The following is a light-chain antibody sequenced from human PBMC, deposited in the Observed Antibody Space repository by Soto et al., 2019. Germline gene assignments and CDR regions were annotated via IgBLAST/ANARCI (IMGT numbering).Light chain of an antibody. CDR2: AAS. J-gene: IGKJ3*01. CDR3: QQLNSYPPFT. Sequence: DIQLTQTPSFLSASVGDRVTITCRASQGISTYLAWYQQKPGQAPKLLIYAASTLQSGVPSRFSGSGSGTEFTLTISSLQPEDFATYYCQQLNSYPPFTFGPGTKWIS. CDR1: QGISTY. V-gene: IGKV1-9*01.